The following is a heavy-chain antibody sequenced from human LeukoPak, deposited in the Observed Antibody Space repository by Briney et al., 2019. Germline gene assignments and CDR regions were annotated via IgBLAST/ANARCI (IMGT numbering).Heavy chain of an antibody. CDR2: IYSGDTT. J-gene: IGHJ4*02. Sequence: GGSLRLSCAASGFTVSTNYMSWVRHAPGKGLEWVSVIYSGDTTFYADSVRGKFTISRDNSKNTLYPQMNSLRAEDTAVYYCASILRSSSGYYFDYWGQGTLVTVSS. D-gene: IGHD3-10*01. V-gene: IGHV3-66*01. CDR1: GFTVSTNY. CDR3: ASILRSSSGYYFDY.